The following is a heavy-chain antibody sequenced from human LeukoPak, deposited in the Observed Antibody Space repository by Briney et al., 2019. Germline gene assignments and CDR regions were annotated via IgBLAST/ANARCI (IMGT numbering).Heavy chain of an antibody. CDR3: ATDAPSETTLASAFDI. CDR1: GGTFFSYR. Sequence: GASVKVSCKASGGTFFSYRISWVRQAPGQGLEWMGGIIPMFGTAHYAQKLQGRVTITADISTRTAYMEVSSLRSEDTAVYYCATDAPSETTLASAFDIWGQGTMVTVSS. CDR2: IIPMFGTA. V-gene: IGHV1-69*06. J-gene: IGHJ3*02. D-gene: IGHD1-1*01.